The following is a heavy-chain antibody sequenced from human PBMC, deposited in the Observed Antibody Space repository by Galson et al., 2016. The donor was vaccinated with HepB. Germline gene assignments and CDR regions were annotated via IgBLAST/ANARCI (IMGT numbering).Heavy chain of an antibody. D-gene: IGHD2-2*01. Sequence: LRLSCAASGFTFRNYGMTWVRQAPGKGLEVVSSISRSGDSTDYADSVKGRFTISRDNSKNTLSLQMNSLTAVDTAIYYCVQGSTAPAVWGKGTTVTVSS. CDR1: GFTFRNYG. CDR2: ISRSGDST. V-gene: IGHV3-23*01. J-gene: IGHJ6*04. CDR3: VQGSTAPAV.